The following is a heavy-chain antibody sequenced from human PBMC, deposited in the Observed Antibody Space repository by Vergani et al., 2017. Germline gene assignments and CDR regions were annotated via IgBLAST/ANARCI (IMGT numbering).Heavy chain of an antibody. Sequence: QVQLQESCPGLVKPSETPSLTCTVSGGSISSYYWSWIRQPPGKGLEWIGYIYYSGSTNYNPSLKSRVTISVDTSKNQFSLKLSSVTAADTAVYYCAREAGRNYYGSENWFDPWGQGTLVTVSS. CDR2: IYYSGST. J-gene: IGHJ5*02. CDR1: GGSISSYY. CDR3: AREAGRNYYGSENWFDP. V-gene: IGHV4-59*01. D-gene: IGHD3-10*01.